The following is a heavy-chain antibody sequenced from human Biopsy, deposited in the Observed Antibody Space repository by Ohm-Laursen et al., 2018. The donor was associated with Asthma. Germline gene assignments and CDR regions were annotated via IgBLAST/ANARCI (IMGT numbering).Heavy chain of an antibody. J-gene: IGHJ3*02. CDR3: ARAYGGNFFSGAFDI. V-gene: IGHV3-23*01. CDR2: ITGSGGFT. Sequence: SLRLSCSASGFTFSNYAMSWVRQAPGKGLEWVSSITGSGGFTYYADSVKGRFTISRDKSENTLYLQMNSLRAEDTAVYYCARAYGGNFFSGAFDIWGQGTMVTVSS. D-gene: IGHD4-23*01. CDR1: GFTFSNYA.